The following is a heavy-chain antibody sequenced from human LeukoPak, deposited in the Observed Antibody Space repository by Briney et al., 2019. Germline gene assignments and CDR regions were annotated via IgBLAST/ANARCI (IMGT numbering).Heavy chain of an antibody. CDR1: GGSFSGYY. Sequence: SETLSLTCADYGGSFSGYYWSWIRQPPGKGLEWIGEINHSGSTNYNPSLKSRVTISVDTSKNQFSLKLSSVTAADTAVYYCARGGWLCGGNPDYWGQGTLVTVSS. V-gene: IGHV4-34*01. J-gene: IGHJ4*02. CDR2: INHSGST. D-gene: IGHD2-15*01. CDR3: ARGGWLCGGNPDY.